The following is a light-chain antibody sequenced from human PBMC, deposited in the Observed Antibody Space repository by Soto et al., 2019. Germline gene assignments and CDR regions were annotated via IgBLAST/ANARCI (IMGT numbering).Light chain of an antibody. Sequence: ENQLTHSPSSLSASVGDRVTLTXXASQSISSYLNWYQQKPGKAPKLLIYAASSLQSGVPSRFSGSGSGTDFTLTISSLQPEDFATYYCQQSYSTPITFGQGTRLEIK. V-gene: IGKV1-39*01. CDR3: QQSYSTPIT. CDR1: QSISSY. CDR2: AAS. J-gene: IGKJ5*01.